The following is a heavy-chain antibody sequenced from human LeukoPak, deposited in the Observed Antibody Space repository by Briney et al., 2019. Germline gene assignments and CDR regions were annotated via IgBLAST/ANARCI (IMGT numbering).Heavy chain of an antibody. J-gene: IGHJ4*02. Sequence: GASVKISCKASGYTITSCDINWVRQATGQGLEWMGWMNPNSGNTGYAQKFQGRVTMTRNTSISTAHMELSSLRSEDTAVYYCARVGGDTVTNRYWGQGTLVTVSS. D-gene: IGHD4-17*01. CDR3: ARVGGDTVTNRY. CDR2: MNPNSGNT. CDR1: GYTITSCD. V-gene: IGHV1-8*01.